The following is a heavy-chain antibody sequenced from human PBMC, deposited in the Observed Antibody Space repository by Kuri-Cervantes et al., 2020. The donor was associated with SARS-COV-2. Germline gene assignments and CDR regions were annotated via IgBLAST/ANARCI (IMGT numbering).Heavy chain of an antibody. CDR3: AKVGDYDFWSGYYGLYYFDY. CDR1: GFTFSSYA. CDR2: ISYDGSNK. Sequence: GGSLRLSCAASGFTFSSYAMHWVRQAPGKGLEWVAVISYDGSNKYYADSVKGRFTISRDNSKNTLYLRMNSLRAEDTAVYYCAKVGDYDFWSGYYGLYYFDYWGQGTLVTDSS. D-gene: IGHD3-3*01. V-gene: IGHV3-30-3*01. J-gene: IGHJ4*02.